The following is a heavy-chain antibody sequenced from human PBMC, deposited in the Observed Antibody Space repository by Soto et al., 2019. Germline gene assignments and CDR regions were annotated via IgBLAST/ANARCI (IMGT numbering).Heavy chain of an antibody. Sequence: EVQLVESGGGLVQPGGSLRLSCAASGFTFSSYSMNWVRQAPGKGLEWVSYISSSSSTIYYADSVKGRFTISRDNAKNTLYLQMNSQRAEDTAVYYCARDNVVVDAIPRGAFDIWGQGTMVTVSS. CDR2: ISSSSSTI. J-gene: IGHJ3*02. D-gene: IGHD2-15*01. CDR1: GFTFSSYS. CDR3: ARDNVVVDAIPRGAFDI. V-gene: IGHV3-48*01.